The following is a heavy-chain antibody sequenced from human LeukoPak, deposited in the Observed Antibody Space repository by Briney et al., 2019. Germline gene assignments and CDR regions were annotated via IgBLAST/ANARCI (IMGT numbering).Heavy chain of an antibody. V-gene: IGHV3-64*01. D-gene: IGHD5-18*01. CDR3: ARALLGGYSYDY. J-gene: IGHJ4*02. CDR1: GFTFSSYA. CDR2: ISSNGGST. Sequence: GGSLRLSCAASGFTFSSYAMHWVRQAPGKGLEYVSAISSNGGSTYYANSVKGRFTISRDNSKNTLYLQMGSLRAEDMAVYYCARALLGGYSYDYWGQGTLVTV.